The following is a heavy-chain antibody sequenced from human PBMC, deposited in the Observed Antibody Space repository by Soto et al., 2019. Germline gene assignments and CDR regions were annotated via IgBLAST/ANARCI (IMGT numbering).Heavy chain of an antibody. J-gene: IGHJ4*02. CDR2: ISSDSTTI. V-gene: IGHV3-48*01. Sequence: EVQLVESGGGLVQPGGSLRLSCAVSGFTFSTYSINWVRQAPGKGLEWVSYISSDSTTIYYADSVKGRFTISRDNAKNSLYLQMNSLRVEDTAVYYCARGGATYGDDVPHWGQGTLVTVSS. CDR3: ARGGATYGDDVPH. CDR1: GFTFSTYS. D-gene: IGHD4-17*01.